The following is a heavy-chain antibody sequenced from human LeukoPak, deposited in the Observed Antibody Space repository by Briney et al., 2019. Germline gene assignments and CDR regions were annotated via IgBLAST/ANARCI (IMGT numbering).Heavy chain of an antibody. Sequence: GGSLRLSCAASGFAFSSYAMSWVRQAPGKGLEWVSAISGSGGSTYYADSVKGRFTISRDNSKNTLYLQMNSLRAEDTAVYYCAKAPDRYYYGMDVWGQGTTVTVSS. CDR1: GFAFSSYA. J-gene: IGHJ6*02. CDR2: ISGSGGST. CDR3: AKAPDRYYYGMDV. V-gene: IGHV3-23*01.